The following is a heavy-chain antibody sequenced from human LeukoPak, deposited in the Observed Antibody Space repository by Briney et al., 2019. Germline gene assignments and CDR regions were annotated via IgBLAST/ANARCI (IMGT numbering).Heavy chain of an antibody. Sequence: GGSLRLSCGTSGFTFSDSWMSWFRQAPGRGLEGVASIKDDGSDKYYLDSVRGRFTISRDNAEDSLYLQLDDLRAEDTAVFYCARHLLRGQNFDYWGQGTLVTVSS. CDR3: ARHLLRGQNFDY. J-gene: IGHJ4*02. V-gene: IGHV3-7*01. CDR2: IKDDGSDK. CDR1: GFTFSDSW.